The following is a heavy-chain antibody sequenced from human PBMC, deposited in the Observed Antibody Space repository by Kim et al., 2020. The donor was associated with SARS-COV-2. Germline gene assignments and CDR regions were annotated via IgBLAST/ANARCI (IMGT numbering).Heavy chain of an antibody. Sequence: SETLSLTCTVADGFISSGGYYWSWIRQHPGNGLEWIGNIYHSGYPHYNPSLKSRVTISIDTSKNQFSLNVSSVTAADTAIYYCARQVTSYYFDYWGQGTLVTVSS. CDR1: DGFISSGGYY. D-gene: IGHD3-10*01. J-gene: IGHJ4*02. CDR3: ARQVTSYYFDY. CDR2: IYHSGYP. V-gene: IGHV4-31*03.